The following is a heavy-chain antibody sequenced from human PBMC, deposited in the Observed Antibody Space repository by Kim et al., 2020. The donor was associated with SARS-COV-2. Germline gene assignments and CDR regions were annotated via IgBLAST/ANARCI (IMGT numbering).Heavy chain of an antibody. J-gene: IGHJ4*02. CDR2: YTGST. V-gene: IGHV4-59*09. D-gene: IGHD1-26*01. CDR3: ARGSGAD. Sequence: YTGSTNYNPSLKSRVTISVDTSKNQFSLKLSSVTAADTAMYYCARGSGADWGQGTLVTVSS.